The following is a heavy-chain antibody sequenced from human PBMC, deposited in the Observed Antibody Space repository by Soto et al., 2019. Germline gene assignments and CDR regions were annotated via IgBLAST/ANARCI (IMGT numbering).Heavy chain of an antibody. V-gene: IGHV4-39*07. CDR3: ARGNSSSSRPLCYMDV. Sequence: PSETLSLTCTVSGVSISSSSYYWGWIRQPPGKLLEWIGSIYHSGITNYNXSLKXRXXXXXXTSKNQFSLKLSSVTAADTAVYYCARGNSSSSRPLCYMDVWGKGTTVTVSS. D-gene: IGHD6-6*01. CDR2: IYHSGIT. J-gene: IGHJ6*03. CDR1: GVSISSSSYY.